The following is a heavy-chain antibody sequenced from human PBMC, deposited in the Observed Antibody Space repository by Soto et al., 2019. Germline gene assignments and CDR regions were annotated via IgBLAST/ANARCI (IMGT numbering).Heavy chain of an antibody. CDR1: XXSVSXXXXX. J-gene: IGHJ4*02. Sequence: QVQLQESGPGLVKASQTLSLTCTXXXXSVSXXXXXXXXXXXXXXXXXXWIGYTYYSGGSYYNASLQRRVSISVDTSQNQFSLKLTSVTAADTAVYYCARLSGYDPAGAADKWGPGILVSVSS. V-gene: IGHV4-30-4*01. CDR2: TYYSGGS. D-gene: IGHD5-12*01. CDR3: ARLSGYDPAGAADK.